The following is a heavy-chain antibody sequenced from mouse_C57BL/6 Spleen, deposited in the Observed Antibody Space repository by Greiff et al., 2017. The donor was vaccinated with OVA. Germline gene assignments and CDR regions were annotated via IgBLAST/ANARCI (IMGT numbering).Heavy chain of an antibody. CDR1: GFTFSDYG. CDR2: ISSGSSTI. D-gene: IGHD1-1*01. J-gene: IGHJ2*01. CDR3: ARPYYGSSYYFDY. V-gene: IGHV5-17*01. Sequence: EVMLVESGGGLVKPGGSLKLSCAASGFTFSDYGMHWVRQAPEKELEWVAYISSGSSTIYYADTVKGRFTISRDNAKNTLFLQMTSLRSEDTAMYYCARPYYGSSYYFDYWGQGTTLTVSS.